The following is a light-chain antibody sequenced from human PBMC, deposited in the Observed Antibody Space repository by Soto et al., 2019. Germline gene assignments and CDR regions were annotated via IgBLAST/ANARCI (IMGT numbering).Light chain of an antibody. Sequence: PGERATLSCRASQSVTNNYLAWFQQKLGQAPRLLIYGASTRAIGIPDRFIGSGSGTDFTLTISTVEPEDFAVYYCQQYGSSSTFGQGTKVDIK. V-gene: IGKV3-20*01. CDR3: QQYGSSST. CDR2: GAS. J-gene: IGKJ1*01. CDR1: QSVTNNY.